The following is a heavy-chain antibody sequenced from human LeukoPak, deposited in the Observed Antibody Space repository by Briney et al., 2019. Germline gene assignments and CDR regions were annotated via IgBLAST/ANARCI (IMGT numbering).Heavy chain of an antibody. V-gene: IGHV3-43*01. Sequence: GGSLRLSCAASGFTFDDYTMHLVRQGPGKGLEWVSLITWDGGYSYYADSVKGRFTVSRDNSENSLYLQMNSLRTEDTALYYCARASGYHYYFDYWGQGTLVTVSS. D-gene: IGHD5-12*01. CDR1: GFTFDDYT. CDR3: ARASGYHYYFDY. CDR2: ITWDGGYS. J-gene: IGHJ4*02.